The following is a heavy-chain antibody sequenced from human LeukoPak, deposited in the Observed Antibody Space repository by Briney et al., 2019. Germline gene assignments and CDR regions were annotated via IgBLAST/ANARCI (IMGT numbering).Heavy chain of an antibody. Sequence: KPSETLSLTCTVSGGSISSYYWSWIRQPPGKGLEWIGYIYYSGTTNYNPSLKSRVIISVDTSKNQFSLKLSSVTAADTAVYYCARYKHRGYPGPYYFDYWGQGTLVTVSS. V-gene: IGHV4-59*12. CDR1: GGSISSYY. CDR3: ARYKHRGYPGPYYFDY. J-gene: IGHJ4*02. D-gene: IGHD5-18*01. CDR2: IYYSGTT.